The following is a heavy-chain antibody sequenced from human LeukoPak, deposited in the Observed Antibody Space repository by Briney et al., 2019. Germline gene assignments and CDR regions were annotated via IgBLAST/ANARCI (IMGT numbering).Heavy chain of an antibody. D-gene: IGHD3-10*01. CDR1: GASLNGHY. CDR2: ISHTGST. CDR3: ARDQISINALDI. Sequence: SETRSLTCTVSGASLNGHYWSWVRQSPEKGLEWIGYISHTGSTNYNPFLKSRVTMSVDTSKKQFSLKLSSVTAADTAIYYCARDQISINALDIWGQGTLVTVSS. V-gene: IGHV4-59*11. J-gene: IGHJ3*02.